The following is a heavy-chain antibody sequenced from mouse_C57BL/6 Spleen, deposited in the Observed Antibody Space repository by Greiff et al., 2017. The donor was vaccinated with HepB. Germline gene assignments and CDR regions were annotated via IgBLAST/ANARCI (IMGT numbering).Heavy chain of an antibody. CDR3: ARHGGGTRAMDY. CDR1: GFSLTSYG. CDR2: IWSDGST. V-gene: IGHV2-6-1*01. D-gene: IGHD4-1*01. J-gene: IGHJ4*01. Sequence: VKLMESGPGLVAPSQSLSITCTVSGFSLTSYGVHWVRQPPGKGLEWLVVIWSDGSTTYNSALKSRLSISKDNSKSQVFLKMNSLQTDDTAMYYCARHGGGTRAMDYWGQGTSVTVSS.